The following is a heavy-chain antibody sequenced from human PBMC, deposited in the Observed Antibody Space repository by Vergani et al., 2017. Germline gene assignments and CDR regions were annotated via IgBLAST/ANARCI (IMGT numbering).Heavy chain of an antibody. CDR2: IFYSGST. Sequence: QVQLQESGPGLVKPSETLSLTCTVSGCSISSYYWSWIRHPPGKGLEWIGYIFYSGSTNYNPSLQSRVTISVDTSKNQFSLWLSSVTAADTAVYYCARNPYCGGDCYSDAFDIWGQGTIVTVSS. CDR1: GCSISSYY. D-gene: IGHD2-21*02. CDR3: ARNPYCGGDCYSDAFDI. V-gene: IGHV4-59*01. J-gene: IGHJ3*02.